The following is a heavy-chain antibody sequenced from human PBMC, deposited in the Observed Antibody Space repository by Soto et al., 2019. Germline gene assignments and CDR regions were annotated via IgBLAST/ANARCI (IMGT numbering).Heavy chain of an antibody. Sequence: QVQLVQSGAEVKKPGSSVKVSCKASGDTFSSYAISWVRQAPGQGLEWMGGIIPIFGTANYAQKFQGRVTITADESTSTAYMDLSSLRSEDTAVYYCARDADYYYGMDVWGQGTTVTVSS. CDR2: IIPIFGTA. J-gene: IGHJ6*02. CDR3: ARDADYYYGMDV. V-gene: IGHV1-69*01. CDR1: GDTFSSYA.